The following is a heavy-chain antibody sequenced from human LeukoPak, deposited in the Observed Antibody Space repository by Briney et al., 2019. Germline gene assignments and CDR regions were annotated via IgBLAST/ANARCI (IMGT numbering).Heavy chain of an antibody. CDR2: ISAYNGNT. V-gene: IGHV1-18*01. CDR3: ARDHYDILTGFPY. D-gene: IGHD3-9*01. J-gene: IGHJ4*02. CDR1: GYTFTSYG. Sequence: ASVKVSCKASGYTFTSYGISWVRQAPGQGLEWMGWISAYNGNTNYAQKLQGRVTMTTDTSTSTACMELRSLRSDDTAVYYCARDHYDILTGFPYWGQGTLVTVSS.